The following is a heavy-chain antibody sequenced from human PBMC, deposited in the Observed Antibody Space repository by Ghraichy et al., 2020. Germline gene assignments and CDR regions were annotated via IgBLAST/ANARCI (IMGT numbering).Heavy chain of an antibody. Sequence: ETLSLTCAVSGLNFSDSNMNWVRQAPGKGLEWLSYISSRSSTIYYGGSVKGRFTISRDNVKNSLYLQMNSLRAEDTAVYYCARRYFDSWGQGTLVTVSS. J-gene: IGHJ4*02. CDR1: GLNFSDSN. CDR3: ARRYFDS. V-gene: IGHV3-48*01. CDR2: ISSRSSTI.